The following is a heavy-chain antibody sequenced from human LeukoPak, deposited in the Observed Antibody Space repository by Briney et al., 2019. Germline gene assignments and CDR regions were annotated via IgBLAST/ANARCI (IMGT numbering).Heavy chain of an antibody. Sequence: GGSLRLSCSASGFTFSRCAMHWVRQAPGKGLEYVSAVNNNGGSTYYADSVKGRFTISRDNSKNTLYFQMSSLRAEDTAVYYCVRRDGSGSYDYWGQGTLVTVSS. CDR3: VRRDGSGSYDY. CDR2: VNNNGGST. CDR1: GFTFSRCA. D-gene: IGHD3-10*01. V-gene: IGHV3-64D*06. J-gene: IGHJ4*02.